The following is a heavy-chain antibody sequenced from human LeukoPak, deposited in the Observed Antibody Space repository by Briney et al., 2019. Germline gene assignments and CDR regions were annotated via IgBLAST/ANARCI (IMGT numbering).Heavy chain of an antibody. CDR2: IYTSGST. Sequence: SETLSLTCTVCGGSLSSYYWSWIRQPAGKGLEWIGRIYTSGSTNYNPSLKSRVTMSVDTSKNQFSLKLSSVTAADTAVYYCARDLSYSDRGVGDWFDPWGQATLVTVSS. D-gene: IGHD4-17*01. J-gene: IGHJ5*02. CDR3: ARDLSYSDRGVGDWFDP. CDR1: GGSLSSYY. V-gene: IGHV4-4*07.